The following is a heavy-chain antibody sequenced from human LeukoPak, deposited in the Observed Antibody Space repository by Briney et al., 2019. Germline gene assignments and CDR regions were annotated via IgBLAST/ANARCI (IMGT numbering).Heavy chain of an antibody. Sequence: GGSLRLSCAATGLTVSSNFMSWVRQAPGKGLEWVSVIYGGGSTYYADSVKGRFTISRDTPKNTLYLQMNSLRVEDTAVYYCTRRPFGGKTSPYWYFDLWGRGTLVTVSS. CDR2: IYGGGST. CDR3: TRRPFGGKTSPYWYFDL. V-gene: IGHV3-53*01. D-gene: IGHD4-23*01. CDR1: GLTVSSNF. J-gene: IGHJ2*01.